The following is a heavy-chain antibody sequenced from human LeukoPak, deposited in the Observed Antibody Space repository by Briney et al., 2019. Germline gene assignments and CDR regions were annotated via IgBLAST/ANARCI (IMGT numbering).Heavy chain of an antibody. CDR3: ARDRLTSGSFPLTV. Sequence: GGSLRLSCAASGFTFSDYYMSWIRQAPGKGLEWVSYISSSSSYTNYADSVKGRFTISRDNAKNSLYLQMNSLRAEDTAVYYCARDRLTSGSFPLTVWGQGTLVTVSS. D-gene: IGHD3-10*01. V-gene: IGHV3-11*05. CDR1: GFTFSDYY. J-gene: IGHJ4*02. CDR2: ISSSSSYT.